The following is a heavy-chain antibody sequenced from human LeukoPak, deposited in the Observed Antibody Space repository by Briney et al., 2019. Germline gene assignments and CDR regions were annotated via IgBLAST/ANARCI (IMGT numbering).Heavy chain of an antibody. CDR3: VRAGHSRCYHHSDY. CDR1: GDSITSYY. V-gene: IGHV4-59*01. J-gene: IGHJ4*02. CDR2: VYYNGYT. Sequence: SETLSLTCTVSGDSITSYYWSWMRQPPGKRLEWVGCVYYNGYTNYNPSLKSRMSMSVDISRNQVSLKLNSVTAADAAVYYCVRAGHSRCYHHSDYWGQGTLVTVSS. D-gene: IGHD3-22*01.